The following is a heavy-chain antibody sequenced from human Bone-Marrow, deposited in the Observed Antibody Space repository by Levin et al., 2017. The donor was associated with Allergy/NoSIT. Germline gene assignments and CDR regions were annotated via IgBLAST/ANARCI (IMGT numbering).Heavy chain of an antibody. D-gene: IGHD5-24*01. V-gene: IGHV3-66*01. CDR1: GFTVSSNY. J-gene: IGHJ3*02. CDR2: IYSGGST. Sequence: PGGSLRLSCAASGFTVSSNYMSWVRQAPGKGLEWVSVIYSGGSTYYADSVKGRFTISRDNSKNTLYLQMNSLRAEDTAVYYCARDLLDGYGAFDIWGQGTMVTVSS. CDR3: ARDLLDGYGAFDI.